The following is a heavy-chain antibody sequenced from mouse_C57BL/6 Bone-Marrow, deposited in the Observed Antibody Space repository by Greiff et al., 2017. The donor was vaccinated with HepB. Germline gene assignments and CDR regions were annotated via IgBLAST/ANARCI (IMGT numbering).Heavy chain of an antibody. CDR1: GYSFTGYY. Sequence: EVKLMESGPELVKPGASVKISCKASGYSFTGYYMNWVKQSPEKSLEWIGEINPSTGGTTYNQKFKAKATLTVDKSSSTAYMQLKSLTSEDSAVYYCARITTVVATDYFDYWGQGTTLTVSS. V-gene: IGHV1-42*01. CDR3: ARITTVVATDYFDY. J-gene: IGHJ2*01. D-gene: IGHD1-1*01. CDR2: INPSTGGT.